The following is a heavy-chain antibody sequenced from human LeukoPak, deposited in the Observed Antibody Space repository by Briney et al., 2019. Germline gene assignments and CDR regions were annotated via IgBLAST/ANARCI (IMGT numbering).Heavy chain of an antibody. J-gene: IGHJ6*03. V-gene: IGHV1-2*02. CDR1: GYTFIGYY. Sequence: ASVKVSCKASGYTFIGYYMHWVRQAPGQGLEWMGWINPNSGGTNYAQKFQGRVTMTRDTSISTAYMELSRLRSDDTAVYYCARVYDILKNMDVWGRGTTVTVSS. D-gene: IGHD3-9*01. CDR2: INPNSGGT. CDR3: ARVYDILKNMDV.